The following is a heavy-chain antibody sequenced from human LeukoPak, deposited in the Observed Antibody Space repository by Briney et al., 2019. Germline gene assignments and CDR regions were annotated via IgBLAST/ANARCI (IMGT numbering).Heavy chain of an antibody. CDR3: ARWVQMGGDYFDC. V-gene: IGHV4-59*01. D-gene: IGHD1-1*01. J-gene: IGHJ4*02. Sequence: SETLSLTCTVSGGSISIYYWSWIRQPPGKGLEWIGYIYYSGSTNYNPSLKSRVTISVDTSQNQFSLKLGCVTAADRAVYYWARWVQMGGDYFDCWGQGSLVTVSS. CDR1: GGSISIYY. CDR2: IYYSGST.